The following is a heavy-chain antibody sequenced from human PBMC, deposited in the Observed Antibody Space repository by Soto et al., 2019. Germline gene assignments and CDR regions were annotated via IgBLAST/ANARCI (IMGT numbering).Heavy chain of an antibody. CDR2: MNPNSGNT. J-gene: IGHJ3*02. CDR1: GYTFTSYD. Sequence: GASVKVSSKASGYTFTSYDINWVRQATGQGLEWMGWMNPNSGNTGYAQKFQGRVTMTRNTSISTAYMELSSLRSEDTAVYYCARGGVFYDYIWGSYRYIAFDIWGPGTMVTVSS. V-gene: IGHV1-8*01. CDR3: ARGGVFYDYIWGSYRYIAFDI. D-gene: IGHD3-16*02.